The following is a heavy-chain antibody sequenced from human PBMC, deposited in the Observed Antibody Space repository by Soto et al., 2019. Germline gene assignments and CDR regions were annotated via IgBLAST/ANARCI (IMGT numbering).Heavy chain of an antibody. V-gene: IGHV4-34*01. CDR2: INHSGST. D-gene: IGHD3-3*01. Sequence: PSETLSLTCAVYGGSFSGYYWSWIRQPPGKGLEWIGEINHSGSTNYNPSLKSRVTISVDTSKNQFSLKLGSVTAADTAVYYCARGQASHLTIFAVKRFDPWGQGTLVTVSS. CDR3: ARGQASHLTIFAVKRFDP. CDR1: GGSFSGYY. J-gene: IGHJ5*02.